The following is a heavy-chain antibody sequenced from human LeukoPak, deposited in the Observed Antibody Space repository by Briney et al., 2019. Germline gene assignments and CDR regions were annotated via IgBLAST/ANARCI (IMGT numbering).Heavy chain of an antibody. CDR3: AREKWELLRTSAFDI. CDR2: XSSSGST. J-gene: IGHJ3*02. V-gene: IGHV4-4*07. D-gene: IGHD1-26*01. Sequence: RXSSSGSTSYNSSLESRVAMSVDTSKNQFSLKLNSVTAAGTAMYYCAREKWELLRTSAFDIWGQGTMVXVSS.